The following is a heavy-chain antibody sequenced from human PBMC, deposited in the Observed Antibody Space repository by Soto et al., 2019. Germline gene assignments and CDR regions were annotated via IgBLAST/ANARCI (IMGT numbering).Heavy chain of an antibody. CDR3: ARDLGSTVTTFDWFDP. D-gene: IGHD4-17*01. CDR1: GYTFTSYA. V-gene: IGHV1-3*01. Sequence: QVQLVQSGAEVKKPGASVKVSCKASGYTFTSYAMHWVRQAPGQRLEWMGWINAGNGNTKYSQKFQGRVTITRDTSASTAYMELSNLRSEDTAVYYCARDLGSTVTTFDWFDPWGQGTLVTVSS. J-gene: IGHJ5*02. CDR2: INAGNGNT.